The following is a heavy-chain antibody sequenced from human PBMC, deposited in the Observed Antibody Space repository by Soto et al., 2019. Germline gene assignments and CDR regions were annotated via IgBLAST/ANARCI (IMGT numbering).Heavy chain of an antibody. Sequence: EVQVLEAGGGLVQPGGSLSLSCAASGFTFSSYAMSWVRQAPGKGLEWVSAISGSGGSTYYADSVKGRFTISRDNSKNTLYLQMNSLRAEDTAVYYCAKNSPDISGPRWFEPWGQGTLVTVSS. CDR3: AKNSPDISGPRWFEP. CDR1: GFTFSSYA. D-gene: IGHD3-22*01. CDR2: ISGSGGST. V-gene: IGHV3-23*01. J-gene: IGHJ5*02.